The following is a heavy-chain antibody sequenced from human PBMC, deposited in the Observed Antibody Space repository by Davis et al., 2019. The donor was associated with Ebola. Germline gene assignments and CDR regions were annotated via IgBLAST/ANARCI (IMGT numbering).Heavy chain of an antibody. CDR1: GGSISSGDYY. D-gene: IGHD2-15*01. J-gene: IGHJ4*02. V-gene: IGHV4-30-4*08. Sequence: LRLSCTVSGGSISSGDYYWSWIRQPPGKGLEWIGYIYYSGSTYYNPSLKSRVTISVDTSKNQFSLKLSSVTAADTAVYYCARVRRVDFDYWGQGTLVTVSS. CDR2: IYYSGST. CDR3: ARVRRVDFDY.